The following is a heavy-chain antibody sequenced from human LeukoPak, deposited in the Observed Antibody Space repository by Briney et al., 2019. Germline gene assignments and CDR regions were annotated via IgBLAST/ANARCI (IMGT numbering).Heavy chain of an antibody. J-gene: IGHJ4*02. CDR1: GYTFTSYD. Sequence: ASVKVSCKASGYTFTSYDINWVRQATGQGLEWMGWMNPNSGNTGYAQKFQGRVTITRNTSISTAYMELSSLRSEDTAVYYCAFFRTKDQLLEVFDYWGQGTLVTVSS. D-gene: IGHD2-2*01. CDR3: AFFRTKDQLLEVFDY. CDR2: MNPNSGNT. V-gene: IGHV1-8*03.